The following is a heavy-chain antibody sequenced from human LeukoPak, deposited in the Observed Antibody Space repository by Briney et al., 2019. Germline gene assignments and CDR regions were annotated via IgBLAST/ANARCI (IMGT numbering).Heavy chain of an antibody. D-gene: IGHD6-13*01. V-gene: IGHV4-34*01. Sequence: SETLSLTCAVYGGSFSGYYWSWIRQPPGKGLEWIGEINHSGSTNYNPSLKGRVTISVDTSKNQFSLKLSSVTAADTAVSYRARPRGAAAGSIDYWGQGTLATVSS. J-gene: IGHJ4*02. CDR3: ARPRGAAAGSIDY. CDR1: GGSFSGYY. CDR2: INHSGST.